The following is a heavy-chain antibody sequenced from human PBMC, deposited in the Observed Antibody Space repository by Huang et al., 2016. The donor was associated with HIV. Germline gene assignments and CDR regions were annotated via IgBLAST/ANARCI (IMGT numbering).Heavy chain of an antibody. CDR1: GFDFSTHL. Sequence: HLVESGGGSVRPGESLKLSCVATGFDFSTHLFNWVPQATRRCLKWISHFGDNNQKVSYANSVRRRFTITRDNARQSIYLQMRNLRPSDTAKYYCVRDTKYSSGFYNYYYMDVWGKGTAVTVSS. CDR2: FGDNNQKV. CDR3: VRDTKYSSGFYNYYYMDV. D-gene: IGHD6-25*01. J-gene: IGHJ6*03. V-gene: IGHV3-48*01.